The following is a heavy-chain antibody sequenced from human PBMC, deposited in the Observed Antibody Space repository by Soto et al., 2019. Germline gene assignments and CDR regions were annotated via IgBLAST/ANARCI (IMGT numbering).Heavy chain of an antibody. CDR2: ISSSSSYI. Sequence: EVQLVESGGGLVKPGGSLRLSCAASGFTFSSYSMNWVRQAPGKGLEWVSSISSSSSYIYYADSVKGRFTISRDNAKNSLYLQMNSLRAEDTAVYYCASEDYGDAGGKRGAFDIWGQGTMVTVSS. V-gene: IGHV3-21*01. J-gene: IGHJ3*02. CDR1: GFTFSSYS. CDR3: ASEDYGDAGGKRGAFDI. D-gene: IGHD4-17*01.